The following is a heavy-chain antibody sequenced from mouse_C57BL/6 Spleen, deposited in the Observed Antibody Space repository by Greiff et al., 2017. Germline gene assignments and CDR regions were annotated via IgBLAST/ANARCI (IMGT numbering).Heavy chain of an antibody. Sequence: DVKLQESGGGLVQPGGSMKLSCVASGFTFSNYWMNWVRQSPEKGLEWVAQIRLKSDNYATHYAESVKGRFTISRDDSKSSVYLQMNNLRAEDTGIYYCTEDSRGYFDYWGQGTTLTVSS. CDR1: GFTFSNYW. J-gene: IGHJ2*01. CDR2: IRLKSDNYAT. V-gene: IGHV6-3*01. CDR3: TEDSRGYFDY.